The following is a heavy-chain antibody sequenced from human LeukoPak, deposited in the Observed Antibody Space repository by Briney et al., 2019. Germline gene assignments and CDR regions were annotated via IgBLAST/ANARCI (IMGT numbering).Heavy chain of an antibody. CDR2: IRSKANSYAT. D-gene: IGHD1-26*01. CDR1: GFTFSGSA. Sequence: PGGSLKLSCAASGFTFSGSAMHWVRQASGKGLDWVGRIRSKANSYATAYAASVKGRFTISRDDSKNTAYLQMNSLKTEDTAVYYCTRLGSGSYYDYWGQGTLVTVSS. V-gene: IGHV3-73*01. J-gene: IGHJ4*02. CDR3: TRLGSGSYYDY.